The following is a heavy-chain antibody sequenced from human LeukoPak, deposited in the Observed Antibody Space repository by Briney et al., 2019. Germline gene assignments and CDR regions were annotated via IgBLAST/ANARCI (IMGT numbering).Heavy chain of an antibody. CDR2: IIPIFGTA. D-gene: IGHD2-15*01. Sequence: ASVKVSCKASGGTFSSYAISWVRQAPGQGLEWMGGIIPIFGTANYAQKFQGRVTITADKSTSTAYMELSSLRSEDTAVYYCARALLGVERKYCSGGSCYSTPYYFDYWGQGTLVTVSS. CDR3: ARALLGVERKYCSGGSCYSTPYYFDY. V-gene: IGHV1-69*06. J-gene: IGHJ4*02. CDR1: GGTFSSYA.